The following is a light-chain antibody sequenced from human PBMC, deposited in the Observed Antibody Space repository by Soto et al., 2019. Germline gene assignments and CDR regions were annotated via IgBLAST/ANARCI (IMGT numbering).Light chain of an antibody. CDR1: SGDIGDYNY. V-gene: IGLV2-14*01. Sequence: QSVLTQPASVSGSPGQSITISCVGTSGDIGDYNYVSWYQQHPGKVPKVIIYDVSNRPSGVSYRFSGTKSGNTASLTVSGLFFEDEADYYCSSYTRSGTLISGSGTKV. CDR2: DVS. CDR3: SSYTRSGTLI. J-gene: IGLJ1*01.